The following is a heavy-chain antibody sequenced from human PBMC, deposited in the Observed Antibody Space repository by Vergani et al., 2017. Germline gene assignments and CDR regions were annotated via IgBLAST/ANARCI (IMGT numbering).Heavy chain of an antibody. Sequence: QVQMVQSGSELKKPGASLKVSCKASGYTFTSYTINWVRQAPGQGLEWMGWINTNTGHATYAQGFIGRFVFSLETSANTAYLQISSLKAEDTAVYYCARQDYYDSSKRVVDYWGQGTLVTVSS. CDR2: INTNTGHA. J-gene: IGHJ4*02. D-gene: IGHD3-22*01. CDR1: GYTFTSYT. CDR3: ARQDYYDSSKRVVDY. V-gene: IGHV7-4-1*02.